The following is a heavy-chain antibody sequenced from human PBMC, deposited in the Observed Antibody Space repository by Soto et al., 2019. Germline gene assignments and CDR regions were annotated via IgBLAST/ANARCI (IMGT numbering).Heavy chain of an antibody. V-gene: IGHV1-69*13. CDR1: GGTFSSYA. J-gene: IGHJ6*02. CDR2: IILIFGTA. Sequence: GASVQFSCKASGGTFSSYAISWVRQAPGQGLEWMGGIILIFGTANYAQKFQGRVTITADESTSTAYMELSSLRSEDTAVYYCARVWVNDFWSGYSLANSHYYYYGMDVWGQGTTVTVSS. D-gene: IGHD3-3*01. CDR3: ARVWVNDFWSGYSLANSHYYYYGMDV.